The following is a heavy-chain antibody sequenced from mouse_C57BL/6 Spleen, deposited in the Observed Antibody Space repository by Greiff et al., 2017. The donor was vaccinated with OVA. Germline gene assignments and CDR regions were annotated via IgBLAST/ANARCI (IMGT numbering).Heavy chain of an antibody. J-gene: IGHJ3*01. CDR1: GFTFSSYG. Sequence: EVQGVESGGDLVKPGGSLKLSCAASGFTFSSYGMSWVRQTPDKRLEWVATISSGGSYTYYPDSVKGRFTIYRDNAKNTLYRQMSSLKSEDTAMYYCARQRGTWFAYWGQGTLVTVSA. V-gene: IGHV5-6*01. CDR3: ARQRGTWFAY. CDR2: ISSGGSYT.